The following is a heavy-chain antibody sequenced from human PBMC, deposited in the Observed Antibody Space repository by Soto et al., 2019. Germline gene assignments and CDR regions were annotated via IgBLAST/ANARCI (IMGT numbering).Heavy chain of an antibody. Sequence: ASVKVSCKASGYTFTSYDINWVRQATGQGLEWMGWMNPNSGNTGYAQKFQGRVTMTRNTSISTAYMELSSLRSEDTAVYYCARGPSRHDDFWSGYYPSWFDPWGQGTLVTVSS. J-gene: IGHJ5*02. CDR2: MNPNSGNT. CDR3: ARGPSRHDDFWSGYYPSWFDP. D-gene: IGHD3-3*01. CDR1: GYTFTSYD. V-gene: IGHV1-8*01.